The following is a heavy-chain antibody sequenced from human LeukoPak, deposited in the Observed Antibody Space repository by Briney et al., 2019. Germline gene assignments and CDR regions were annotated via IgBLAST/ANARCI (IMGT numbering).Heavy chain of an antibody. CDR1: GFTFSNYA. D-gene: IGHD3-9*01. Sequence: GGSLRLSCAASGFTFSNYAMSWVRQAPGKGLEWVSAISGSGGSTYYADSVKGRFTISRDNSKNTLYLQMNSLRAEDTAVYYCAKRPTGPDWYFDLWGRGTLVTVSS. CDR2: ISGSGGST. CDR3: AKRPTGPDWYFDL. J-gene: IGHJ2*01. V-gene: IGHV3-23*01.